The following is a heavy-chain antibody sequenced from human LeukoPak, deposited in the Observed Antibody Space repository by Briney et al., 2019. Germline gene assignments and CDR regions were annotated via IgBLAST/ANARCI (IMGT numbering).Heavy chain of an antibody. J-gene: IGHJ3*02. CDR3: ARDRSPYSSSSDAFDI. CDR2: INPNSGGT. Sequence: GASVKVSCKASGYTFTGYYMHWVRQAPGQGLEWMGWINPNSGGTNYAQKFQGRVTMTRDTSISTAYMELSGLRSDDTAVYYCARDRSPYSSSSDAFDIWGQGTMVTVSS. CDR1: GYTFTGYY. D-gene: IGHD6-6*01. V-gene: IGHV1-2*02.